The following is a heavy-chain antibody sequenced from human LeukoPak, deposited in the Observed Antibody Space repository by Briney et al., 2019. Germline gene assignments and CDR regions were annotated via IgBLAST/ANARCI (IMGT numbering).Heavy chain of an antibody. CDR3: ARGLYYDSSGYDAFDI. D-gene: IGHD3-22*01. CDR1: GYTFTSYD. Sequence: ASVKVSFKSSGYTFTSYDINWVRQATGQGLEWMGWMNPNSGNTGYAQKFQGRVTMTRNTSISTAYMELSSLRSEDTAVYYCARGLYYDSSGYDAFDIWGQGTMVTVSS. CDR2: MNPNSGNT. V-gene: IGHV1-8*01. J-gene: IGHJ3*02.